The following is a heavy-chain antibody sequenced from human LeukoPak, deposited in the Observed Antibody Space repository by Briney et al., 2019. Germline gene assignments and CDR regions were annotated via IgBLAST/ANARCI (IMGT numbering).Heavy chain of an antibody. D-gene: IGHD5-18*01. CDR2: IYYSGST. J-gene: IGHJ4*02. V-gene: IGHV4-39*01. CDR3: ARPSPDTAMVSDY. CDR1: GGSISSSSYY. Sequence: SETLSLTCTVSGGSISSSSYYWGWIRQPPGKGLEWIGSIYYSGSTYYNPSLKSRVTISVDTSKNQFSLKLSSVTAADTAVYYCARPSPDTAMVSDYWGQGTLVTVSS.